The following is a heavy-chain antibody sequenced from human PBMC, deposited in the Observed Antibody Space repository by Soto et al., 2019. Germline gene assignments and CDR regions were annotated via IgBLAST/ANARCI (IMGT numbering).Heavy chain of an antibody. CDR2: ISYDGSNQ. CDR3: AKDQASGQGSFDS. J-gene: IGHJ4*02. V-gene: IGHV3-30*18. Sequence: LRLSCAASGFTFNIYGMHWVRQAPDKGLEWVALISYDGSNQYYADSVKGRFTISRDNSMNTLFLQMNSLRADDTAVYYCAKDQASGQGSFDSWGQGTLVTVSS. CDR1: GFTFNIYG.